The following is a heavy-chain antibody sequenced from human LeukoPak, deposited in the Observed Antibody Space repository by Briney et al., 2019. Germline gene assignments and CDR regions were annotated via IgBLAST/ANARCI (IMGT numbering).Heavy chain of an antibody. Sequence: SETLSLTCTVSGGSISSSSYYWGWIRQPPGKGLEWIGSIYYSGSTYYNPSLKSRVTISVDTSKNQFSLKLSSVTAADTAVYYCARKGTTYYDYIWGSYRDKCYFDYWGQGTLVTVSS. V-gene: IGHV4-39*01. D-gene: IGHD3-16*02. CDR1: GGSISSSSYY. CDR3: ARKGTTYYDYIWGSYRDKCYFDY. CDR2: IYYSGST. J-gene: IGHJ4*02.